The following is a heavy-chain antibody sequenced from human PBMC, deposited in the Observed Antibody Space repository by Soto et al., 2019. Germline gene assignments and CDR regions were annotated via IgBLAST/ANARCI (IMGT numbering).Heavy chain of an antibody. J-gene: IGHJ4*02. CDR2: IIPSFGTA. V-gene: IGHV1-69*12. Sequence: QVQLVQSGAEVKKPGSSVKVSCKASGGTFSSYAISWVRQAPGQGLEWMGGIIPSFGTANYAQKFQGRVTMTADESTSTAYVELSSLRSEDTAVYYCARGGLGYSSSWYGYWGQGTLVTVSS. CDR3: ARGGLGYSSSWYGY. D-gene: IGHD6-13*01. CDR1: GGTFSSYA.